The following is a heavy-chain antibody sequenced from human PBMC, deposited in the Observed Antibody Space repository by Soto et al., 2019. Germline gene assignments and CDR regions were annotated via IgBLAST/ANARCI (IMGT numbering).Heavy chain of an antibody. D-gene: IGHD3-22*01. CDR3: TRSKYYYDSSGQH. CDR2: IYPGDSDT. J-gene: IGHJ4*02. Sequence: GESLKISCQGSAYIFATYWIGWVRQMPGKGLEWMGIIYPGDSDTRYNPSFQGQVTISADKSISTAYLQWSSLKSSDTVMYYCTRSKYYYDSSGQHWGQGTLVTVSS. V-gene: IGHV5-51*01. CDR1: AYIFATYW.